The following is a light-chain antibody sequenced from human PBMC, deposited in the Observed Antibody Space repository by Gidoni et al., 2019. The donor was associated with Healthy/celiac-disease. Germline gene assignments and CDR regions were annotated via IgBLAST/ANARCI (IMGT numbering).Light chain of an antibody. J-gene: IGLJ2*01. CDR1: SSNIGAGYD. V-gene: IGLV1-40*01. CDR3: QSYDSSLSGSPHVV. CDR2: GNS. Sequence: QSVLTQPPSVSGAPGQRLTIACTGRSSNIGAGYDVHWYQQLPGTAPKLLIYGNSNRPSGVPDRFSGSKSGTSASLAITGLQAEDEADYYCQSYDSSLSGSPHVVFGGGTKLTVL.